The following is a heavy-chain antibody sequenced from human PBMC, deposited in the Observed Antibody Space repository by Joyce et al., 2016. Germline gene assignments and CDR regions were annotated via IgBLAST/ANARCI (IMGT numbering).Heavy chain of an antibody. CDR2: NNPSVGDT. J-gene: IGHJ4*02. CDR3: ATSAFDY. V-gene: IGHV1-46*01. CDR1: GYTFTSYY. Sequence: QVQLAQSGAEVWKPGASVKVSCKTSGYTFTSYYMHWVRQAPGQGLEWVGINNPSVGDTSNAQKFQGRNTMTWDTPTSTGYMELSSRGFEDTAVYYCATSAFDYWGQGTLVTVSS.